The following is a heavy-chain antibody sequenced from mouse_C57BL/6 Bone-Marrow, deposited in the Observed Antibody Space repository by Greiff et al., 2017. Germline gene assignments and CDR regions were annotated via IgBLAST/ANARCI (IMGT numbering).Heavy chain of an antibody. CDR2: IYPGSGST. J-gene: IGHJ1*03. Sequence: QVQLQQPGAELVKPGASVKMSCKASGYTFTSYWITWVKQRPGQGLEWLGNIYPGSGSTNYNEKFKSKATLTVDTSSSTAYMQLSSLTSEDSAVYYCEGYYGISPWCFDVWGTGTTVTVSS. V-gene: IGHV1-55*01. D-gene: IGHD1-1*01. CDR3: EGYYGISPWCFDV. CDR1: GYTFTSYW.